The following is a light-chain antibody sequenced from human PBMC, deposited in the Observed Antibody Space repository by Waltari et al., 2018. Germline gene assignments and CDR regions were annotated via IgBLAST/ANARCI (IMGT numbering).Light chain of an antibody. CDR2: ATS. V-gene: IGKV1-13*02. Sequence: AFQLTQSPSSLSASVADRVTISCRTRQGMFSALAWYQQKPGQPPKILIYATSTLESGVPARFGGSGSGTEFTLTISSLEAEDFATYDCQQFNTYPLTFGGGTRVDIK. CDR1: QGMFSA. CDR3: QQFNTYPLT. J-gene: IGKJ4*01.